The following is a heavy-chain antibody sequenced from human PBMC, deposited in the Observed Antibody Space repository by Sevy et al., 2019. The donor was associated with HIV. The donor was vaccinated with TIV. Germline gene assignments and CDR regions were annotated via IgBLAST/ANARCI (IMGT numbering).Heavy chain of an antibody. J-gene: IGHJ6*02. D-gene: IGHD2-15*01. V-gene: IGHV3-7*01. CDR3: ARDRIVVVVAAPNYYYYGMDV. Sequence: GGSLRLSCVASGFTLSSYWMSWVRQAPGKGLEWVANIKQDGSEKYYVNSVKGRFTISRDNAKNSLYLQMNSLRAEDTAVYYCARDRIVVVVAAPNYYYYGMDVWGQGTTVTVSS. CDR1: GFTLSSYW. CDR2: IKQDGSEK.